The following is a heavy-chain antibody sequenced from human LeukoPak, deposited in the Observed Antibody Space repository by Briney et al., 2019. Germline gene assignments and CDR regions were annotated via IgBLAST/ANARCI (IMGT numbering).Heavy chain of an antibody. CDR3: ARPGQSAWWVYFNY. V-gene: IGHV4-4*09. CDR2: IHTSGST. D-gene: IGHD2-15*01. CDR1: GGSSSTYY. Sequence: SETLSLTCTVSGGSSSTYYWTWIRQPPGKGLEWIGYIHTSGSTNYNPSLKSRVTMSVDTSKNQFSLGLSSVTAADTAVYYCARPGQSAWWVYFNYWGQGIPVTVSS. J-gene: IGHJ4*02.